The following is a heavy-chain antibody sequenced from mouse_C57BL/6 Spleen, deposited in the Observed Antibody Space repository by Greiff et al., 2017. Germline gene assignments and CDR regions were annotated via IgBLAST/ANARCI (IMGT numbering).Heavy chain of an antibody. CDR1: GFTFSDYG. V-gene: IGHV5-17*01. CDR3: AMRVYYDYEGFAY. CDR2: LSSGSSTL. J-gene: IGHJ3*01. D-gene: IGHD2-4*01. Sequence: EVKLVESGGGLVKPGGSLKLSCAASGFTFSDYGMHWVRQAPEKGLEWVAYLSSGSSTLYYADTVKGRFTLSRDNAKNPLFLQMTSLRSEDTAIYYWAMRVYYDYEGFAYWGQGTLVTVSA.